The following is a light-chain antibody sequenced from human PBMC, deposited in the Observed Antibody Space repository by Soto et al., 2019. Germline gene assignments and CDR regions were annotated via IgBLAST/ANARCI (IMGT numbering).Light chain of an antibody. Sequence: DIQMTQSPSSLSATVGDRVTITCRASQTIGKYLNWYQQQPGKVPKLLIYDAYYLQSGVPSRFSGSESGTDFTLNIRDLRPEDFATYYCKQSFSIPFTFGPGTKVDIK. J-gene: IGKJ3*01. CDR2: DAY. CDR1: QTIGKY. CDR3: KQSFSIPFT. V-gene: IGKV1-39*01.